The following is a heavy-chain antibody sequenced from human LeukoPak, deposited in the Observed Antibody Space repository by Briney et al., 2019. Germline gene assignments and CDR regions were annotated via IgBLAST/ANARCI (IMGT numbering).Heavy chain of an antibody. CDR3: ARGYCSGGSCYEGYFDY. CDR1: GYSFTSYW. Sequence: GESLKISCKGSGYSFTSYWIGWVRQVPGKGLEWMGIIYPGDSDTRYSPSFQGQVTISADKSISTAYLQWSSLKASDTAMYYCARGYCSGGSCYEGYFDYWGQGTLVTVSS. CDR2: IYPGDSDT. V-gene: IGHV5-51*01. J-gene: IGHJ4*02. D-gene: IGHD2-15*01.